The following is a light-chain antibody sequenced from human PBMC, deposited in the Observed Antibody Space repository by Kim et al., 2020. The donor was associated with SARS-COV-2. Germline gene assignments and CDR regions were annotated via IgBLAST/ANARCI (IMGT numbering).Light chain of an antibody. CDR3: QQYEPLT. J-gene: IGKJ4*01. Sequence: DIQMTQSPSSLSASVGDRVTITCQASQDISNYLNWYQQKPGKAPKLLIYDASNLETGVPSRFSGSGSGTDFTFTISSLQPEDIATYYCQQYEPLTFGGGTKVDIK. CDR2: DAS. V-gene: IGKV1-33*01. CDR1: QDISNY.